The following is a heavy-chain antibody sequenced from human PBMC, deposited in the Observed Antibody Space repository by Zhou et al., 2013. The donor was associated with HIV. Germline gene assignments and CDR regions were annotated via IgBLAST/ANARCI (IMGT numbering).Heavy chain of an antibody. CDR2: IIPIFGTA. V-gene: IGHV1-69*05. J-gene: IGHJ6*03. CDR3: ASWERGYSGYDSEVYYYYYMDV. D-gene: IGHD5-12*01. CDR1: GGTFSSYA. Sequence: QVQLVQSGAEVKKPGSSVKVSCKASGGTFSSYAISWVRQAPGQGLEWMGGIIPIFGTANYAQKFQGRVTITTDESTSTAYMELSSLRSEDTAVYYCASWERGYSGYDSEVYYYYYMDVWGKGTTVTVSS.